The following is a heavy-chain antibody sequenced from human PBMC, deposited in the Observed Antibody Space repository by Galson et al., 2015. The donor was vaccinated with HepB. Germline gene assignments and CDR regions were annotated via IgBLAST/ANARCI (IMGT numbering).Heavy chain of an antibody. Sequence: SVKVSCKASGYIFTSYGISWVRQAPGQGLEWMGWISAYNGNTNYAQKLQGRVTMTTDTSTSTAYMELRSLRSDDTAVYYCARVSNYGDYPYYFDYWGQGTLVTVSS. D-gene: IGHD4-17*01. CDR1: GYIFTSYG. CDR3: ARVSNYGDYPYYFDY. CDR2: ISAYNGNT. J-gene: IGHJ4*02. V-gene: IGHV1-18*01.